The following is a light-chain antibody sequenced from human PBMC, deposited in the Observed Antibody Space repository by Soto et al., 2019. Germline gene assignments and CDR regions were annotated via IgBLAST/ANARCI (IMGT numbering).Light chain of an antibody. V-gene: IGKV1-33*01. CDR3: QQYDNLPPIT. CDR2: EAS. J-gene: IGKJ5*01. CDR1: QDINNY. Sequence: DIQMTQSPSSLSVSVGDRITITCQASQDINNYLNWYQQKPGKAPKLLIYEASNLETGVPSRFSGSGSGTDFTFTISSPQPEDIATYYCQQYDNLPPITCGQGTRLEIK.